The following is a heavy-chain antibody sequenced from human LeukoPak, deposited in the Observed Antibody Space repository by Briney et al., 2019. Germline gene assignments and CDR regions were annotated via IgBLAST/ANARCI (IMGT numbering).Heavy chain of an antibody. D-gene: IGHD3-22*01. Sequence: PGGSLRLSCAASGFTFSSYEMNWVRQAPGKGLEWVSYISSSGSTIYYADSVKGRFTISRDNAKNSLYLQMNSLRAEDTAVYYCAREHSAYYYDSSGYYDYWGQGTLVTVSS. CDR2: ISSSGSTI. CDR1: GFTFSSYE. J-gene: IGHJ4*02. V-gene: IGHV3-48*03. CDR3: AREHSAYYYDSSGYYDY.